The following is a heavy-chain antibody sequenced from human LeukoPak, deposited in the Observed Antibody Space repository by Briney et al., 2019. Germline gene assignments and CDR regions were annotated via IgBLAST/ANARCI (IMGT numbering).Heavy chain of an antibody. Sequence: ASVKVSCEASGYTFTSYYMHWVRQAPGQGLEWMGIINPSGGSTSYAQKFQGRVTMTRDTSISTAYMELSRLRSDDTAVYYCARNSGSYPDYWGQGTLVTVSS. CDR2: INPSGGST. CDR3: ARNSGSYPDY. CDR1: GYTFTSYY. V-gene: IGHV1-46*01. D-gene: IGHD1-26*01. J-gene: IGHJ4*02.